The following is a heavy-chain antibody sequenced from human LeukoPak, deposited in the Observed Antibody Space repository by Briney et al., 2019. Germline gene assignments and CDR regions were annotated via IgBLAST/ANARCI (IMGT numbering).Heavy chain of an antibody. CDR2: IGDSGGST. D-gene: IGHD3-22*01. Sequence: GGSLRLSCAVSGVTLSNYGMSWVRQPPGKGQEWVAGIGDSGGSTNYADSVKGRFTISRDNPKNTLYLQMNSLRAEDTAVYFCAKRGVVIRVILVGFHKAAYYFDSWGQGALVTVSS. J-gene: IGHJ4*02. CDR3: AKRGVVIRVILVGFHKAAYYFDS. CDR1: GVTLSNYG. V-gene: IGHV3-23*01.